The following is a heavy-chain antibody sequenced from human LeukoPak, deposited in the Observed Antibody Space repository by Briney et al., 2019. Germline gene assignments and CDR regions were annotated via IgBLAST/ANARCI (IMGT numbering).Heavy chain of an antibody. CDR1: GFTFSNYG. CDR3: AKDLRRRYYFGSGSRGGTLDI. CDR2: ISYDGSNK. Sequence: PGRSLRLSCAASGFTFSNYGMHWVRQAPGKGLEWVAVISYDGSNKYYADSVKGRFTISRDNSKNTLYLQMNSLRAEDTAVYYCAKDLRRRYYFGSGSRGGTLDIWGQGTMVTVSS. V-gene: IGHV3-30*18. J-gene: IGHJ3*02. D-gene: IGHD3-10*01.